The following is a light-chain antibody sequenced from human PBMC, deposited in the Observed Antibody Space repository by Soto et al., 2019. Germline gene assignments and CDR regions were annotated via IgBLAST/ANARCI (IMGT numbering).Light chain of an antibody. CDR2: GNS. CDR1: SSNIGAGYD. CDR3: QSYDSSMSGSV. Sequence: QSVLTQPPSVSGAPGQRVTISCTGSSSNIGAGYDVHWYQQLPGTAPKLLIYGNSNRPSGVPDRFSGSKSGTSASLAITGLQAEDEADYYCQSYDSSMSGSVFGNGIKVTVL. J-gene: IGLJ1*01. V-gene: IGLV1-40*01.